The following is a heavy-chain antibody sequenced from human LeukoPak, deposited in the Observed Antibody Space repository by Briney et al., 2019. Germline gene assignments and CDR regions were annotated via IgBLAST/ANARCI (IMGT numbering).Heavy chain of an antibody. CDR2: IYYSGST. CDR3: ARSYGSSWYSLAFDY. V-gene: IGHV4-31*03. Sequence: SETLSLTCTVSGGSISSGGYYWSWIRQHPGKGLEWIGYIYYSGSTYYNPSLKSRVTISVDTSKNQFSLKLSSVTAADTAVYYCARSYGSSWYSLAFDYWGQGTLVTVSS. CDR1: GGSISSGGYY. J-gene: IGHJ4*02. D-gene: IGHD6-13*01.